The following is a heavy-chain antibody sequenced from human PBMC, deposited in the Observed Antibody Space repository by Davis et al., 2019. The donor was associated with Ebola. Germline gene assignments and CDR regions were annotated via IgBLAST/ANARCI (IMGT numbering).Heavy chain of an antibody. D-gene: IGHD4-17*01. Sequence: MPSETLSLTCTVSGDSISSSKWWTWVRQPLGKGLEWIGEVFHVGSTNYNPSLRSRVTISVDKSKNQFSLKLNSVTAADTALYYCTRVDTLDYGGVYYHYGMDVWGRGTSVTVSS. J-gene: IGHJ6*04. CDR2: VFHVGST. CDR1: GDSISSSKW. CDR3: TRVDTLDYGGVYYHYGMDV. V-gene: IGHV4-4*02.